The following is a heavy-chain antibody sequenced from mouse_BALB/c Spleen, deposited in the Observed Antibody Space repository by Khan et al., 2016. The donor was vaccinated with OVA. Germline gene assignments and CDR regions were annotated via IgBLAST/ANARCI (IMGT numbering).Heavy chain of an antibody. D-gene: IGHD1-3*01. CDR2: IWAGGST. CDR1: GFSLSNYG. V-gene: IGHV2-9*02. J-gene: IGHJ3*01. CDR3: ARAFYNGAWFAY. Sequence: QVQLKESGPGLAAPSQTLSITCTVSGFSLSNYGVHWVRQPPGKGLEWLGVIWAGGSTNHNSALMSRLSISKDDSKSQVFLKMNSLQTDDTAMYYCARAFYNGAWFAYWGQGTLVTVSA.